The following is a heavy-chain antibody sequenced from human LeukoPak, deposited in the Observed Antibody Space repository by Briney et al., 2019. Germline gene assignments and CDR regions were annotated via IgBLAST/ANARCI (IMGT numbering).Heavy chain of an antibody. Sequence: ASVKVSCKASGYTFTSYGISWVRQAPGQGLEWMGWISAYNGNTNYAQKFQGRVTMTRDTSISTAYMELSRLRSDDTAVYYCATVRYFDWLYFDYWGQGTLVTVSS. V-gene: IGHV1-18*01. CDR3: ATVRYFDWLYFDY. CDR2: ISAYNGNT. CDR1: GYTFTSYG. D-gene: IGHD3-9*01. J-gene: IGHJ4*02.